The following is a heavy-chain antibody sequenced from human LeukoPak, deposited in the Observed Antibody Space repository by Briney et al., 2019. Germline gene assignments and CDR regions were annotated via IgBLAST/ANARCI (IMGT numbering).Heavy chain of an antibody. D-gene: IGHD4/OR15-4a*01. CDR2: IYYSGST. V-gene: IGHV4-61*08. CDR3: ARVIWLGLNTRYYFDY. CDR1: GDSISSGDYY. J-gene: IGHJ4*02. Sequence: PSETLSLTCTVSGDSISSGDYYWSWIRQPPGKGLEWIGYIYYSGSTNYNPSLKSRVTISVDTSKNQFSLKLSSVTAADTAVYYCARVIWLGLNTRYYFDYWGQGTLVTVSS.